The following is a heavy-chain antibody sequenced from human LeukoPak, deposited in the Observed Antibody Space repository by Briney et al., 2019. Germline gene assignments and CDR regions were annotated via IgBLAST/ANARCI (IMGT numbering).Heavy chain of an antibody. CDR2: IRYDGSNK. J-gene: IGHJ4*02. D-gene: IGHD3-16*02. V-gene: IGHV3-30*02. Sequence: GGSLRLSCAASGFTFSSYGMHWVRQAPGKGLEWVAFIRYDGSNKYYEDSVKGRFTISRDNSKNTLDLQMNSLRAEDTAVYYCAKEILHDLWGSYRYSDYWGQGSLVT. CDR3: AKEILHDLWGSYRYSDY. CDR1: GFTFSSYG.